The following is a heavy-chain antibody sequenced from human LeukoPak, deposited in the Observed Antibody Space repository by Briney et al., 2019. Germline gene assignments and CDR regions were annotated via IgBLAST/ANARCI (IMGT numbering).Heavy chain of an antibody. CDR1: GFTFSSYA. V-gene: IGHV3-64*01. CDR3: ARDRSMVTTLGVYYFDY. D-gene: IGHD2-8*02. Sequence: GGSLRLSCAASGFTFSSYAMHWVRQAPGKGLEYVSAISSDGGSTYYANSVKGRFTISRDNSKNTLSLQMGSLRAEDMAVYYCARDRSMVTTLGVYYFDYWGQGTLVTVSS. J-gene: IGHJ4*02. CDR2: ISSDGGST.